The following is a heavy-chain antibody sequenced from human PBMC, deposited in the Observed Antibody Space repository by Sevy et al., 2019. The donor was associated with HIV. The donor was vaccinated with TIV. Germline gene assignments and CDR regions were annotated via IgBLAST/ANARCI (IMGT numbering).Heavy chain of an antibody. CDR2: ISTTGDT. V-gene: IGHV3-13*01. CDR1: GFTFSSYD. J-gene: IGHJ5*02. CDR3: ARVVYYDDRTAPRVAQTRFDP. D-gene: IGHD3-22*01. Sequence: GGSLRLSCAASGFTFSSYDMHWVRQATGGGLEWVSGISTTGDTFYLGSVKGRFTISRENAKNSFYLQMNSLRAGDTAVYYCARVVYYDDRTAPRVAQTRFDPWGQGTLVTVSS.